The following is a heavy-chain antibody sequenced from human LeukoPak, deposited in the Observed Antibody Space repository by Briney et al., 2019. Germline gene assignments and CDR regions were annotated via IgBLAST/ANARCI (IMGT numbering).Heavy chain of an antibody. J-gene: IGHJ4*02. Sequence: SETLSLTCTVSGGSFNSGNYYWSWIRQPPGKGLEWIGYIYYSGSTYYYNPSLESRVTISLDTSKNQFSLKLNSLTAADTAVYYCARDREWELQSSRYFDYWGQGTLVTVSS. V-gene: IGHV4-61*01. CDR1: GGSFNSGNYY. D-gene: IGHD1-26*01. CDR2: IYYSGSTY. CDR3: ARDREWELQSSRYFDY.